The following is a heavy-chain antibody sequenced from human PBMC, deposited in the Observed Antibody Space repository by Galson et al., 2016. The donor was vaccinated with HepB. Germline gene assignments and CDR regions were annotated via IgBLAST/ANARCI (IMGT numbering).Heavy chain of an antibody. CDR2: MSDSGGST. CDR3: ASLRFKGFDL. Sequence: SLRLSCAASGFTFSSYWMTWVRQAPGKGLEWVSAMSDSGGSTYYADSVKGRFTISRDNSKNTLYLQMNSLRAEDTAVYYCASLRFKGFDLWGRGTLVTVSS. CDR1: GFTFSSYW. J-gene: IGHJ2*01. D-gene: IGHD3-3*01. V-gene: IGHV3-23*01.